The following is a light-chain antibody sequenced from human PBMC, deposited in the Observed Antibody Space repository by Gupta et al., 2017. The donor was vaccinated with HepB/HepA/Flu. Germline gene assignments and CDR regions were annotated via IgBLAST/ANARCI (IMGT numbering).Light chain of an antibody. CDR2: LGS. CDR1: QSLLHSNGYNY. Sequence: DIVMTQPPLSLPVTPGEPASISCRSSQSLLHSNGYNYLDWYLQKPGQSPQLLIYLGSNRASGVPDRFSGSGSGTDFTLKISRVEAEDGGVYYCMQALQTPRTFGQGTKVEIK. V-gene: IGKV2-28*01. CDR3: MQALQTPRT. J-gene: IGKJ1*01.